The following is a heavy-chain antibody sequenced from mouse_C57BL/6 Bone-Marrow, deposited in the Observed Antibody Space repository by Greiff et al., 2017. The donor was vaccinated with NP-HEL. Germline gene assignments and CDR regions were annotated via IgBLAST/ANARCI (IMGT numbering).Heavy chain of an antibody. CDR2: IDPENGDT. J-gene: IGHJ2*01. D-gene: IGHD6-5*01. CDR1: GFNIKDDY. CDR3: TAYYFDD. V-gene: IGHV14-4*01. Sequence: EVQLQQSGAELVRPGASVKLSCTASGFNIKDDYMHWVKQRPEQGLEWIGWIDPENGDTEYASKFQGKATITADTSSNTAYLQLSSLTSEDTAVYYCTAYYFDDWGQGTTLTVSS.